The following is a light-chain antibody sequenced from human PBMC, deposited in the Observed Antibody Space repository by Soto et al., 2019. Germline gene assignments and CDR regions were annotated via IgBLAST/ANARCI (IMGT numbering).Light chain of an antibody. CDR3: ASYAVSNVI. V-gene: IGLV2-8*01. CDR2: EVT. Sequence: QSALAQPPSASGSPGQSVTISCTGTSSDIGRYNYISWYQQHPGKAPKLMIYEVTKRPSGVPDRFSASKSGNTASLTVSGIQAEDEADYYCASYAVSNVIFGGGTKVTVL. J-gene: IGLJ2*01. CDR1: SSDIGRYNY.